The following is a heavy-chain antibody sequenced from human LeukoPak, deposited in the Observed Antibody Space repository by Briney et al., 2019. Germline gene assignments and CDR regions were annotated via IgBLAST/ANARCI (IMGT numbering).Heavy chain of an antibody. Sequence: GGSLRLSCAASGFTFNTYAMSWVRQAAGKGLEWVSTITGSGGNTYYADSVKDRFTISRDNSKNTLYLQMNSLRAEDTAVYYCASELSGDGALGAFDIWGQGTMVTVSS. J-gene: IGHJ3*02. V-gene: IGHV3-23*01. D-gene: IGHD1-26*01. CDR2: ITGSGGNT. CDR3: ASELSGDGALGAFDI. CDR1: GFTFNTYA.